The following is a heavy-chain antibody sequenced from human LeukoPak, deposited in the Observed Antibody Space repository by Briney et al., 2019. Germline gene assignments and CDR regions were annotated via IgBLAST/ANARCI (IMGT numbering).Heavy chain of an antibody. D-gene: IGHD3-10*01. Sequence: GGSLRLSCVVSGSRFSSYAMNWVRQSPERGLKWVSAISGTGGSTSYADSLKGRFTISRDNSKNTLYLQMGSLTAEDTAVYYCAKSKWYGEYYFDYWGQGTLVTVSS. CDR2: ISGTGGST. CDR3: AKSKWYGEYYFDY. V-gene: IGHV3-23*01. CDR1: GSRFSSYA. J-gene: IGHJ4*02.